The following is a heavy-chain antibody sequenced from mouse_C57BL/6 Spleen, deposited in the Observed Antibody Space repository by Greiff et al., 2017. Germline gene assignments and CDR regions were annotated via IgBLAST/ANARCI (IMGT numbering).Heavy chain of an antibody. CDR2: INPNYGTT. Sequence: VQLKESGPELVKPGASVKISCKASGYSFTDYNMNWVKQSNGKSLEWIGVINPNYGTTSYNQKFKGKATLTVDKSSSTAYMQLNSLTSEAAAVYYCAFYYYAMDYWGQGTSVTVSS. CDR3: AFYYYAMDY. J-gene: IGHJ4*01. CDR1: GYSFTDYN. V-gene: IGHV1-39*01.